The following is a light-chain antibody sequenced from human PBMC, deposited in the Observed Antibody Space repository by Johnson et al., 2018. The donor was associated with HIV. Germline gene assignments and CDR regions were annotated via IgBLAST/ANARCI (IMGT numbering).Light chain of an antibody. CDR1: SSNIGNNY. CDR3: GTWDNSLRTAF. Sequence: QSILTQPPSVSAAPGQKVTISCSGSSSNIGNNYVSWYQQLPGTAPKLLIYENNKRPSGIPDRFSGSKSGTSATLGITGLQTGDEADYYCGTWDNSLRTAFFGTGTKGTVL. V-gene: IGLV1-51*02. J-gene: IGLJ1*01. CDR2: ENN.